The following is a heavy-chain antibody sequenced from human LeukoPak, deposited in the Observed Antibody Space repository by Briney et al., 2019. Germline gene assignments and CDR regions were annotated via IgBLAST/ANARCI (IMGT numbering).Heavy chain of an antibody. V-gene: IGHV4-39*01. CDR3: ARYHLGYCTNGVCLSWSDP. D-gene: IGHD2-8*01. Sequence: SETLSLTCTVSGGSISSSSYYWGWVRQPPGTGLEWVGSIYYSGSTYYNPSLKSRVTISVDTSKNQFSLKLSSVTAADTAVYYCARYHLGYCTNGVCLSWSDPWGQGTLVTVSS. J-gene: IGHJ5*02. CDR1: GGSISSSSYY. CDR2: IYYSGST.